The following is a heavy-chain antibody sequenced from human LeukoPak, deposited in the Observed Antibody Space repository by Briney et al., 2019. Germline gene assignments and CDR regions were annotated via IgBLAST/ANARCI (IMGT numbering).Heavy chain of an antibody. Sequence: PGGSLRLSCAASGFTFSSYEMNWVRQAPGKGLEWVSYISSSGSTIYYADSVKGRFTISRDNAKNSLYLQMNSLRAEDTAVYYCARDRIVTITDQVGFLYYYYMDVWGKGTTVTISS. CDR3: ARDRIVTITDQVGFLYYYYMDV. J-gene: IGHJ6*03. V-gene: IGHV3-48*03. CDR1: GFTFSSYE. D-gene: IGHD1-26*01. CDR2: ISSSGSTI.